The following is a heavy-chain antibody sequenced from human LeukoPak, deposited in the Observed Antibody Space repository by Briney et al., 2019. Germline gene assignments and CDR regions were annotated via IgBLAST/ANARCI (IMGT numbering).Heavy chain of an antibody. J-gene: IGHJ1*01. D-gene: IGHD3-22*01. CDR2: IIPIFGTA. V-gene: IGHV1-69*05. CDR1: GGTFSSYA. CDR3: ASRYYYDSGGYSPTGYFQH. Sequence: SVKVSCKASGGTFSSYAISWVRQAPGQGLEWMGGIIPIFGTANYAQKFQGRVTITTDESTSTAYMELSSLRSEDTAVYHCASRYYYDSGGYSPTGYFQHWGQGTLVTVSS.